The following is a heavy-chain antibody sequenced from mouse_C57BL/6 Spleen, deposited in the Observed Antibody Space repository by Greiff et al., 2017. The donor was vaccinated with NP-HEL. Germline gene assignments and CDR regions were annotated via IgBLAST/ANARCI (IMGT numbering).Heavy chain of an antibody. D-gene: IGHD2-14*01. CDR3: ARMGYDEDYAMDY. J-gene: IGHJ4*01. V-gene: IGHV1-47*01. Sequence: LQESGAELVKPGASVKMSCKASGYTFTTYPIEWMKQNHGKSLEWIGNFHPYNDDTKYNEKFKGKATLTVEKSSSTVYLELSRLTSDDSAVYYCARMGYDEDYAMDYWGQGTSVTVSS. CDR2: FHPYNDDT. CDR1: GYTFTTYP.